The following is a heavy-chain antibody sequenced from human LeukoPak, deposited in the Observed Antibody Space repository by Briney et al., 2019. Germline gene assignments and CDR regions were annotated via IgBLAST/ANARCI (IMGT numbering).Heavy chain of an antibody. D-gene: IGHD3-10*01. Sequence: SETLSLTCTVSSGSISSTTHYWGWIRQPPGAPLEWIANIYYSGPTAYNQALQSRVTISIETSKNEFSLTLKSVTAADTAVYYCARVGWGDVASYPNWLDPWGQGTLVTVSS. J-gene: IGHJ5*02. CDR3: ARVGWGDVASYPNWLDP. CDR2: IYYSGPT. V-gene: IGHV4-39*07. CDR1: SGSISSTTHY.